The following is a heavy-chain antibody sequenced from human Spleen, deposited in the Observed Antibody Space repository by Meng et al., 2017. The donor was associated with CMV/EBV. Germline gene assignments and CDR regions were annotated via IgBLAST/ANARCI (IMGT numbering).Heavy chain of an antibody. CDR2: ISTSGGYA. J-gene: IGHJ5*02. V-gene: IGHV3-21*01. CDR1: GLTFSRDY. CDR3: ASRLYSSSWTGFDP. D-gene: IGHD2-2*01. Sequence: ASGLTFSRDYMNWVRQAPGKGLEWVSSISTSGGYAHYADSVKGRFTISRDNAKNSLSLQMNSLRAEDTAVYYCASRLYSSSWTGFDPWGQGTLVTVSS.